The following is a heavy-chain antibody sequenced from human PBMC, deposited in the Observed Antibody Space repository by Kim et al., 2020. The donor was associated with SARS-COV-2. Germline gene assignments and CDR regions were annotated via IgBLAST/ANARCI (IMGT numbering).Heavy chain of an antibody. CDR3: ARVRDAYYWFDP. V-gene: IGHV4-30-2*04. J-gene: IGHJ5*02. D-gene: IGHD2-21*01. Sequence: YYNPSSKSRLTISLHTSKNQFSLRLRSVTAADTAVYYCARVRDAYYWFDPWGQGTLVTVSS.